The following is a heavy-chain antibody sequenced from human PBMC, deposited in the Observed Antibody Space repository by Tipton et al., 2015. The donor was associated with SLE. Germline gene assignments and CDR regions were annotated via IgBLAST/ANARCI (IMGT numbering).Heavy chain of an antibody. V-gene: IGHV1-69*01. CDR2: IIPIFGTA. Sequence: QLVQSGAEVKKPGSSVKVSCKASGYTFTSYYMHWVRQAPGQGLEWMGGIIPIFGTANYAQKFQGRVTITTDESTSTAYMELSSLRSEDTAVYYCAMGPAAAGNSFDIWGQGTMVTVSS. J-gene: IGHJ3*02. CDR3: AMGPAAAGNSFDI. CDR1: GYTFTSYY. D-gene: IGHD6-13*01.